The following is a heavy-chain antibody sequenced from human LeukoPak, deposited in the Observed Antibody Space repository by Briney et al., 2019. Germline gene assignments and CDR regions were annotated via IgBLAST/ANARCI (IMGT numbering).Heavy chain of an antibody. Sequence: PGTSLRLSCAASGFTFTSYGMHWVRQAPGKGLEWVALITYDGYYKYYSDSVKGRFTISSDTSKNTLYLQMNSLRAEDTAVYYCARGDIVTTIKGDHFDYWGQGTLVTVSS. CDR1: GFTFTSYG. J-gene: IGHJ4*02. V-gene: IGHV3-30*03. D-gene: IGHD5-12*01. CDR2: ITYDGYYK. CDR3: ARGDIVTTIKGDHFDY.